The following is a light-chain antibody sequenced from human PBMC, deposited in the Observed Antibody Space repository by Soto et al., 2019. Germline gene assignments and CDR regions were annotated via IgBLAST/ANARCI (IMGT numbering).Light chain of an antibody. Sequence: DIQMTPSPSTLSASVGDRVTITCRASQSISSWLAWYQQKPGKAPKLLIYDASSLESGVPSRFSGSGSGTKFTLTISSLQPDDFATYYCQQYNSYSSWTFGQGTKVDIK. V-gene: IGKV1-5*01. CDR1: QSISSW. CDR3: QQYNSYSSWT. CDR2: DAS. J-gene: IGKJ1*01.